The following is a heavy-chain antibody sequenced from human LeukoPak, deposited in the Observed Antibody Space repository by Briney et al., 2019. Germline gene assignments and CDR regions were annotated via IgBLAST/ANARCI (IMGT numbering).Heavy chain of an antibody. V-gene: IGHV3-23*01. D-gene: IGHD3-22*01. CDR3: AKVRNYDSSGYITN. J-gene: IGHJ4*02. CDR2: ISDTGNT. Sequence: GGSLRLSCAASGFTLSSYAMSWVRQAPGKGLEWVSAISDTGNTYHADSVKGRFTISRDNSKNTLYLQMNSLRAEDTAVYYCAKVRNYDSSGYITNWGQGTLVTVSS. CDR1: GFTLSSYA.